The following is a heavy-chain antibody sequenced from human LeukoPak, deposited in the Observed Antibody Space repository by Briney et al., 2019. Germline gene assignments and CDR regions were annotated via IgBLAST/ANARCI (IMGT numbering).Heavy chain of an antibody. V-gene: IGHV1-69*04. D-gene: IGHD5-12*01. CDR3: ASGPGGYDSPLDY. CDR1: GGTFSSYA. CDR2: IIPILGIA. J-gene: IGHJ4*02. Sequence: SVKVSCKASGGTFSSYAISWVRQAPGQGLEWMGRIIPILGIANYAQKFQGRVTITADKSTSTAYMELSSLRSEDTAVYYCASGPGGYDSPLDYWGQGTLVTVSS.